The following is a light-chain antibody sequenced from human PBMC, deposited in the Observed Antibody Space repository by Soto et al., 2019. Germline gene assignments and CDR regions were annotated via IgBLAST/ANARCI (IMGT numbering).Light chain of an antibody. CDR2: GAS. CDR1: QDITSW. CDR3: QQSFSPLTFGGGTPQLT. J-gene: IGKJ4*01. Sequence: DVQMTQSPSSVSASVGDRVTITCRASQDITSWLAWYQQKPGKAPKLLIYGASSLQRGVPSRFSGSGSGTDFTLTISSLQPEDFATYYCQQSFSPLTFGGGTPQLTFGGGTKVDIK. V-gene: IGKV1-12*01.